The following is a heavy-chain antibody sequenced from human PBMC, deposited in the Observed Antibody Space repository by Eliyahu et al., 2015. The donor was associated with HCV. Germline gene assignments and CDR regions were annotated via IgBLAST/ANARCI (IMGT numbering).Heavy chain of an antibody. CDR1: GFTFSSYG. CDR3: ARSQNWNAGLTGSFHYYGTDV. V-gene: IGHV3-23*01. CDR2: ISARGDRT. J-gene: IGHJ6*02. Sequence: EVQLLESGGGLVQPGGSLRLSCAASGFTFSSYGXXWVRQAPREGAGGVSAISARGDRTNFADSVKGRFTISRDNSKSTLYLQMNSLRAEDTAVYYCARSQNWNAGLTGSFHYYGTDVWGQGTTVTVSS. D-gene: IGHD1-1*01.